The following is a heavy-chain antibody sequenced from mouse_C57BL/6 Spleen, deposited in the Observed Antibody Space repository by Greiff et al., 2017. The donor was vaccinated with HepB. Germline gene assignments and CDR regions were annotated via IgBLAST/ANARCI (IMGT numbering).Heavy chain of an antibody. CDR2: IRNKANGYTT. J-gene: IGHJ4*01. Sequence: DVHLVESGGGLVQPGGSLSLSCAASGFTFTDYYMSWVRQPPGKALEWLGFIRNKANGYTTEYSASVKGRFTISRDNSQSILYLQMNALRAEDSATYYCARYKAYSYYYAMDYWGQGTSVTVSS. V-gene: IGHV7-3*01. CDR3: ARYKAYSYYYAMDY. D-gene: IGHD2-10*01. CDR1: GFTFTDYY.